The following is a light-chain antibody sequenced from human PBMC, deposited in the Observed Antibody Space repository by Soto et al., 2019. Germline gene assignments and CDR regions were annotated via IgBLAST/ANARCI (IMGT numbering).Light chain of an antibody. CDR1: QSVSSY. J-gene: IGKJ2*01. CDR2: DAS. V-gene: IGKV3-11*01. CDR3: QHSSNWPHT. Sequence: EIVLTQSPATLSLSPGERATLSCRASQSVSSYLAWYQQKPGQAPRLLIYDASNRSTGIPARFSGSGSGTDFTLTISSLEPEDVAFYYCQHSSNWPHTFGQGTKLEIK.